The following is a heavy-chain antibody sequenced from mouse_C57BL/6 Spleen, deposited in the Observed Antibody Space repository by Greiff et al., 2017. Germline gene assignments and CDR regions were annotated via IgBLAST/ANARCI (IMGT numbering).Heavy chain of an antibody. CDR2: INPNNGGT. Sequence: VQLQQSGPELVKPGASVKIPCKASRYTFTDYNMDWVKQSHGKSLEWIGDINPNNGGTIYNQKFKGKATLTVDKSSSTAYMELRSLTSEDTAVYYCARSRSTMIKYYFDYWGQGTTLTVSS. CDR1: RYTFTDYN. D-gene: IGHD2-4*01. V-gene: IGHV1-18*01. CDR3: ARSRSTMIKYYFDY. J-gene: IGHJ2*01.